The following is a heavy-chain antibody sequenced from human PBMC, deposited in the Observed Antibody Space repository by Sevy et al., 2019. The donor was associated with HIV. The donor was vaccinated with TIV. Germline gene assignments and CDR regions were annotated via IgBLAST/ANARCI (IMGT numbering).Heavy chain of an antibody. J-gene: IGHJ4*02. Sequence: ESLRLSCAASGFTFSKYSMSWVRQPPGKGLEWVSTLSFGCGEINYADSVKGRFTISRDNSKSSVYLQMNNLRPEDTAVYYCAREGCTRPHDYWGQGTLVTVSS. CDR1: GFTFSKYS. CDR2: LSFGCGEI. V-gene: IGHV3-23*01. D-gene: IGHD2-8*01. CDR3: AREGCTRPHDY.